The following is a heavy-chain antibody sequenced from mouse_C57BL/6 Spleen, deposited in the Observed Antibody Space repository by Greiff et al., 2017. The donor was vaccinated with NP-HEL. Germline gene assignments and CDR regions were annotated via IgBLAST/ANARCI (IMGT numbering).Heavy chain of an antibody. CDR2: IYPGDGDT. D-gene: IGHD5-1-1*01. CDR1: GYAFSSYW. CDR3: ARGGYTHEGAMDY. V-gene: IGHV1-80*01. Sequence: QVQLKQSGAELVKPGASVKISCKASGYAFSSYWMNWVEQRPGKGLEWIGQIYPGDGDTNYNGKFKGKATLTADKSSSTAYMQLSSLTSEDSAVYFCARGGYTHEGAMDYWGQGTSVTVSS. J-gene: IGHJ4*01.